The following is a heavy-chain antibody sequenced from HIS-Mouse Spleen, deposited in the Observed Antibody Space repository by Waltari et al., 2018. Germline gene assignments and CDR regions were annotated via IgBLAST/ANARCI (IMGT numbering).Heavy chain of an antibody. V-gene: IGHV3-21*01. CDR2: ISSSSSYI. Sequence: EVQLVESGGGLVKPGGSLRLSCAASGFTFSSYSMNWVRQATGKGLEWGASISSSSSYIYYADSVKGRFTISRDNAKNSLYLQMNSLRAEDTAVYYCARKWELPGDYYYYGMDVWGQGTTVTVSS. CDR1: GFTFSSYS. D-gene: IGHD1-26*01. J-gene: IGHJ6*02. CDR3: ARKWELPGDYYYYGMDV.